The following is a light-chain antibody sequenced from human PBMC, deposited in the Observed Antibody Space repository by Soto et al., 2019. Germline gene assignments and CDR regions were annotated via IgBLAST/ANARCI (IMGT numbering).Light chain of an antibody. CDR1: QSDSSSY. CDR2: GAS. CDR3: QQYGSTPFT. Sequence: EVVLTQSPGPLSLSPGERATLSCRASQSDSSSYLAWYQQKPGQAPRLLIYGASSRATGIPDRFSGSGSGTDFTLTISRLEPEDFAMYYCQQYGSTPFTFGPGTKVDIK. J-gene: IGKJ3*01. V-gene: IGKV3-20*01.